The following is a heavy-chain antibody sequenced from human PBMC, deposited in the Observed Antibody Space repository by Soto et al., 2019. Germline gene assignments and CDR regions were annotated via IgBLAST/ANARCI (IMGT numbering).Heavy chain of an antibody. CDR2: IRSKAYGGTT. CDR1: GFTFGDYA. CDR3: TRDKAQTRYYYGMDV. V-gene: IGHV3-49*03. Sequence: PGGSLRLSCTASGFTFGDYAMSWFRQAPGKGLEWVGFIRSKAYGGTTEYAASVKGRFTISRDDSKSIAYLQMNSLKTEDTAVYYCTRDKAQTRYYYGMDVWGQGTTVTVAS. J-gene: IGHJ6*02.